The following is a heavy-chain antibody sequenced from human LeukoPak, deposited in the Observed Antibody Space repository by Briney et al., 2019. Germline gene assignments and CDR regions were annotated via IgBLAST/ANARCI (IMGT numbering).Heavy chain of an antibody. CDR1: GFTFSSSW. CDR3: ARDYLGWFDP. Sequence: GGSLRLSCAAFGFTFSSSWMHWVRQAPGKGLVWVSRISNVGSSTNYADSVKGRFTVFRDNAKNTLYLQMNSLRAEDTAVYYCARDYLGWFDPWGQGTLVTVSS. J-gene: IGHJ5*02. V-gene: IGHV3-74*01. CDR2: ISNVGSST.